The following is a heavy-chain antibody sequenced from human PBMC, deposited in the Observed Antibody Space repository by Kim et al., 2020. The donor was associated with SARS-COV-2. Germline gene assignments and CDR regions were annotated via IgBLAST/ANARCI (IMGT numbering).Heavy chain of an antibody. CDR3: ARMGGSGVSNAF. CDR2: INIAVIET. D-gene: IGHD3-10*01. V-gene: IGHV3-74*03. J-gene: IGHJ3*01. CDR1: GFTFTNYW. Sequence: GGSLRLSCVASGFTFTNYWMHWVRQVPGKGLVWVSRINIAVIETPYEESVRGRSTFFRANAKAVLNLQLKTLTLDDTAVYHFARMGGSGVSNAF.